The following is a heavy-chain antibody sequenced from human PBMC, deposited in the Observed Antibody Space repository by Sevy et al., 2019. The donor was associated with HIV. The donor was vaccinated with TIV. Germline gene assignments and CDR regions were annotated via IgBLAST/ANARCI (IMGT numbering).Heavy chain of an antibody. CDR2: IKQDGSVK. CDR1: GFTLNNYW. V-gene: IGHV3-7*01. Sequence: GGSLRLSCAASGFTLNNYWMNWVRQAPGKGLEWVANIKQDGSVKDYVDSVKGRFTISTDNARNLVFLQMNSLRVEDKALYYCVRAIAEDGSFWGQGTLVTVSS. CDR3: VRAIAEDGSF. D-gene: IGHD6-13*01. J-gene: IGHJ4*02.